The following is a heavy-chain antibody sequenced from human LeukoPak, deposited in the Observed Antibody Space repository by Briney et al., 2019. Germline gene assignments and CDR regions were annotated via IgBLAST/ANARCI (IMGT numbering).Heavy chain of an antibody. CDR2: INSDGSST. CDR1: GFTFSSYW. V-gene: IGHV3-74*01. J-gene: IGHJ3*02. Sequence: GGSLRLSCAASGFTFSSYWMHWVRQAAGKGLVWVSRINSDGSSTSYADSVKGRFTISRDNAKNTLYLQVNSMRAEDTAVYYCVVFGAGDGGFDIWGQGTMVTVSS. CDR3: VVFGAGDGGFDI. D-gene: IGHD3-10*01.